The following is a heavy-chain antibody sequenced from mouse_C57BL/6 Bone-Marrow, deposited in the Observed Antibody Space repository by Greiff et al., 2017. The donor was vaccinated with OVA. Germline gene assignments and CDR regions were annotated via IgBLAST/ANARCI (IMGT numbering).Heavy chain of an antibody. V-gene: IGHV5-6*01. CDR3: ARLGPHYYAMDY. D-gene: IGHD4-1*01. J-gene: IGHJ4*01. Sequence: EVQLVESGGDLVKPGGSLKLSYAASGFTFSSYGMSWVRQTPDKRLEWVATISSGGSYTYYPDSVKGRFTISRDNAKNTLYLQMSSLKSEDTAMYYCARLGPHYYAMDYWGQGTSVTVSS. CDR2: ISSGGSYT. CDR1: GFTFSSYG.